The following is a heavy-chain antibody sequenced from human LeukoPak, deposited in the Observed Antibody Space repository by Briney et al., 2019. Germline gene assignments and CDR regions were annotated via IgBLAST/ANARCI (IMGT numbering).Heavy chain of an antibody. CDR1: GFTFSSYW. CDR3: ARGGGLDV. Sequence: GGSPRLSCAASGFTFSSYWMNWARQAPGKGLEWVASINHNGNVNYYVDSVKGRFTISRDNAKNSLYLQMSNLRAEDTAVYFCARGGGLDVWGQGATVTVSS. CDR2: INHNGNVN. D-gene: IGHD3-16*01. J-gene: IGHJ6*02. V-gene: IGHV3-7*03.